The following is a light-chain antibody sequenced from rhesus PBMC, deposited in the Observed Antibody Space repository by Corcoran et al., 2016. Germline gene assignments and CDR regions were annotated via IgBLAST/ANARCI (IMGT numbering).Light chain of an antibody. CDR1: QTINSF. CDR2: DAS. CDR3: QRHNSHPPT. Sequence: DIQMTQSPSSLSASVGDRVTITCRTSQTINSFLAWYQQKPGNVPKLLIYDASTLESGVPSRFSGSGSGTDFTLTISRLPPEGFATYYCQRHNSHPPTFGQGTKVEIK. J-gene: IGKJ1*01. V-gene: IGKV1-44*03.